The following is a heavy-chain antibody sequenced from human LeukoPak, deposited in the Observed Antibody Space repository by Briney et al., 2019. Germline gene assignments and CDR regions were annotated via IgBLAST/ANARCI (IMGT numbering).Heavy chain of an antibody. CDR2: IGGGGDKT. J-gene: IGHJ4*02. D-gene: IGHD6-19*01. CDR1: GFTFNRNG. V-gene: IGHV3-23*01. Sequence: GGSLRLSCAASGFTFNRNGIRWVRQAPGKGLEWVSTIGGGGDKTFYADSVKGRFPISRDNSKNMVPLQMHSLTGEDTALYYCVRRGDASSGWGDHDFWGQGALVTVSS. CDR3: VRRGDASSGWGDHDF.